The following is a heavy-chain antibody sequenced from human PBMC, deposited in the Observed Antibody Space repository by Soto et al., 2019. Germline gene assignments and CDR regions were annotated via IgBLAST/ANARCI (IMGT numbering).Heavy chain of an antibody. V-gene: IGHV1-69*13. CDR2: IIPIFGTA. J-gene: IGHJ4*02. D-gene: IGHD2-8*01. Sequence: ASAKVSCKASGGTFSSYATSWVRQAPGQGLEWMGGIIPIFGTANYAQKFQGRVTITADESTSTAYMELSSLRSEDTAVYYCARDRVVLMVYAIGSLSYWGQGTLVTVSS. CDR1: GGTFSSYA. CDR3: ARDRVVLMVYAIGSLSY.